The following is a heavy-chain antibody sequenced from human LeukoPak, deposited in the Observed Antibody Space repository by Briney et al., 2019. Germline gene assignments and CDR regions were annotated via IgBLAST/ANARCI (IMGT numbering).Heavy chain of an antibody. V-gene: IGHV3-30*02. CDR2: IRYDGSNK. CDR1: GFTFSSYG. D-gene: IGHD6-13*01. CDR3: AKGFVTGIAAAGH. J-gene: IGHJ4*02. Sequence: GGSLRLSCAASGFTFSSYGMHWVRQAPGKGLEWGAFIRYDGSNKYYADSVKGRFTISRDNSKNTLYLQMTSLRAEDTAVYYCAKGFVTGIAAAGHWGQGTLVTVSS.